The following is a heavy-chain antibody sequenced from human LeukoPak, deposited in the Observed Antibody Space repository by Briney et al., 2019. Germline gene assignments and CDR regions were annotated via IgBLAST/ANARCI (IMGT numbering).Heavy chain of an antibody. CDR1: GGSISSSSYY. D-gene: IGHD6-13*01. CDR3: ARRSSWPNWFDP. V-gene: IGHV4-39*01. J-gene: IGHJ5*02. CDR2: IYYSGST. Sequence: SETLSLTCTVSGGSISSSSYYWGWIRQPPGKGLEWIGSIYYSGSTYYDPSLKSRVTISVDTSKNQFSLKLSSVTAADTAVYYCARRSSWPNWFDPWGQGTLVTVSP.